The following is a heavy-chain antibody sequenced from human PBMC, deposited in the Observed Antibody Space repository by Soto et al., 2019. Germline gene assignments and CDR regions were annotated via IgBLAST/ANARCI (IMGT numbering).Heavy chain of an antibody. CDR2: ISDYNGNT. Sequence: QVQLVQSGVEVKKAGASVKVSCKASGYTFSSYGISWARQAPGQGLEWMGWISDYNGNTHYAQKFQGRLIMTTDTSKRTGLLELRGLRSDETAGYFCAREGYYSGSGTYSPPRYYGMDVWGQGTTVTVSS. CDR3: AREGYYSGSGTYSPPRYYGMDV. J-gene: IGHJ6*02. CDR1: GYTFSSYG. V-gene: IGHV1-18*01. D-gene: IGHD3-10*01.